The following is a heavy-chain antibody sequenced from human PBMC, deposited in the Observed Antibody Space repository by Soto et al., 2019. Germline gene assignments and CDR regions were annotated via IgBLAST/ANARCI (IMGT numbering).Heavy chain of an antibody. D-gene: IGHD3-10*01. V-gene: IGHV4-59*01. CDR2: IYFSGST. Sequence: SETLSLTCTVSGGSITSYYCNWIRQSPGKGLEWIGYIYFSGSTAYNPSLESRVTISVDTSKNQFSLKLNSVTTADTAVYYCATRPPGGPYRGVFDYWSQGTLVTVSS. CDR1: GGSITSYY. J-gene: IGHJ4*02. CDR3: ATRPPGGPYRGVFDY.